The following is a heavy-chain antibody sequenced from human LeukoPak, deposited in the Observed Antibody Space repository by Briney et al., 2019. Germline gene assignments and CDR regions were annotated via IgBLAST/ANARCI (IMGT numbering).Heavy chain of an antibody. Sequence: GGSLRLSCAASGFTFSSIWMTWVRQAPGKGLEWVANIKEDGSEKYYADSVKGRFTISRDNAKNSLYLQMNSLRAEDTAVYYCARDFWSGYYTPLENWGQGTLVTVSS. V-gene: IGHV3-7*01. CDR2: IKEDGSEK. CDR3: ARDFWSGYYTPLEN. CDR1: GFTFSSIW. J-gene: IGHJ4*02. D-gene: IGHD3-3*01.